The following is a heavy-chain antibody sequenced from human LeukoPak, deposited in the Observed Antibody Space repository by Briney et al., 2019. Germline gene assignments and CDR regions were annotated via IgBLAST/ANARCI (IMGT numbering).Heavy chain of an antibody. J-gene: IGHJ3*02. V-gene: IGHV4-31*03. Sequence: PSQTLSLTCTVSGGSISSGGYYWSWIRQHPGKGLEWIGYIYYSGSTYYNPSLKSRVTISVDTSKNQFSLKLSSVTAADTAVYYCARRLRIEGGTRRGDALDMWGQGTMVTVSS. CDR2: IYYSGST. D-gene: IGHD1-26*01. CDR1: GGSISSGGYY. CDR3: ARRLRIEGGTRRGDALDM.